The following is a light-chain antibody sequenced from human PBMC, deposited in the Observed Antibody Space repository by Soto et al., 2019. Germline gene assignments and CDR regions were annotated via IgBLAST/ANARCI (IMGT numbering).Light chain of an antibody. Sequence: DIQLTQSPSFLSASVGGRVTITCRASQAISSHLAWYQQKPGKAPNLLIYGASILQSGVPSRFSGSGSGTQFTLTISSLQPEDFATYYCQQLNSYPLTFGPGTTVDIK. CDR1: QAISSH. V-gene: IGKV1-9*01. CDR3: QQLNSYPLT. CDR2: GAS. J-gene: IGKJ3*01.